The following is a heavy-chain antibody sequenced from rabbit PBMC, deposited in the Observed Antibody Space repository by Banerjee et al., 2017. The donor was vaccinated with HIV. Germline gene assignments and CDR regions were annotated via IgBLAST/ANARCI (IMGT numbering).Heavy chain of an antibody. CDR3: ARSFNGVNLYGAFHL. V-gene: IGHV1S45*01. J-gene: IGHJ4*01. Sequence: QEQLEESGGDLVKPEGSLTLTCTASGFSFSSSYYMCWVRQAPGKEPEWIACIDGGGSGDTHYANWAKGRFTISRTSSTTVTLQMTSLTAADTATYFCARSFNGVNLYGAFHLWGPGTLVTVS. D-gene: IGHD2-1*01. CDR2: IDGGGSGDT. CDR1: GFSFSSSYY.